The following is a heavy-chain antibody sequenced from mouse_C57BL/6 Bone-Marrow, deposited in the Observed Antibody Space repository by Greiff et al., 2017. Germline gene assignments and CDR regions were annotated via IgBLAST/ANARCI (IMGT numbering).Heavy chain of an antibody. D-gene: IGHD2-3*01. V-gene: IGHV14-4*01. CDR2: IDPENGDT. Sequence: EVQLQQSGAELVRPGASVKLSCTASGFNIKDDYMHWVKQRPEQGLEWIGWIDPENGDTEYASKFQGKATITADTSSNTAYLQLSSLTSEDTAVYYCTTNGYYGYAMDYWGQGTSVTGSS. J-gene: IGHJ4*01. CDR1: GFNIKDDY. CDR3: TTNGYYGYAMDY.